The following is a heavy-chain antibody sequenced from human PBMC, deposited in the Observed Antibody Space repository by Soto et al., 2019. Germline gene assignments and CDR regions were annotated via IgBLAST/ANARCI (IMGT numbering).Heavy chain of an antibody. D-gene: IGHD6-19*01. V-gene: IGHV3-30-3*01. Sequence: QVQLVESGGGVVQPGRSLRLSCAASGFTFSSYAMHWVHQAPGKGLEWVAVISYDGSNKYYADSVKGRFTISRDNSKNTLYLKMNSLRAEDTAVYYCAREVAVAASFDYWGQGTLVTVSS. J-gene: IGHJ4*02. CDR3: AREVAVAASFDY. CDR1: GFTFSSYA. CDR2: ISYDGSNK.